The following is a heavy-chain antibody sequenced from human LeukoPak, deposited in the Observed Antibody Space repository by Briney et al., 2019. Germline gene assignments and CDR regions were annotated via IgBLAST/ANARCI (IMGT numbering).Heavy chain of an antibody. CDR3: ARVPRYSGYVPFDY. CDR2: IIPIFGTA. D-gene: IGHD5-12*01. CDR1: GGTFSSYA. V-gene: IGHV1-69*13. J-gene: IGHJ4*02. Sequence: GASVKVSCKASGGTFSSYAISWVRQAPGQGLEWMGGIIPIFGTANYAQKFQGRVTITADESTSTAYMELSSLRSEDMAVYYCARVPRYSGYVPFDYWGQGTLVTVSS.